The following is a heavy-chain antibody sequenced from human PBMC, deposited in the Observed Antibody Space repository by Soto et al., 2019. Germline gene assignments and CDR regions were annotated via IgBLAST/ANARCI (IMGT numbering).Heavy chain of an antibody. CDR2: IYYSGST. CDR1: GGSVTSGGYY. D-gene: IGHD3-10*01. V-gene: IGHV4-61*08. J-gene: IGHJ5*02. CDR3: AKLYNWFDP. Sequence: QVQLQESGPGLVKPSETLSLTCTVSGGSVTSGGYYWSWIRQPPGKELEWIGYIYYSGSTNYNPSLXXRXTXXVDTSKNQFSLKLSSVTAADTAVYYCAKLYNWFDPWGQGTLVTVSS.